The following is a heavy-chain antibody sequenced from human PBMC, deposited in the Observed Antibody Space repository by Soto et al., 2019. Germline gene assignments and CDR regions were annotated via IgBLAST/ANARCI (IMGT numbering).Heavy chain of an antibody. CDR3: ARVPDY. CDR2: IYHSGST. V-gene: IGHV4-30-2*01. J-gene: IGHJ4*02. CDR1: GVSIGSGGYS. Sequence: SGTLTLTCAVSGVSIGSGGYSWSWIRQPPGKGLEWIGYIYHSGSTYYNPSLKSRVTISVDRSKNQFSLKLSSVTAADTAVYYCARVPDYWGQGTLVTVSS.